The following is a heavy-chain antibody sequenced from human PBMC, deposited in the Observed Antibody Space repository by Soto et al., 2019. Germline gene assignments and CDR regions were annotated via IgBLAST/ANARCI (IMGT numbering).Heavy chain of an antibody. CDR1: GGSISSYY. D-gene: IGHD1-1*01. V-gene: IGHV4-59*01. J-gene: IGHJ6*03. Sequence: SETLSLTCTVSGGSISSYYWSWIRQPPGKGLEWIGYIYYSGSTNYNPSLKSRVTISVDTSKNQFSLKLSSVTAADTAVYYCARFNSRGYYYYMDVWGKGTTVTVSS. CDR3: ARFNSRGYYYYMDV. CDR2: IYYSGST.